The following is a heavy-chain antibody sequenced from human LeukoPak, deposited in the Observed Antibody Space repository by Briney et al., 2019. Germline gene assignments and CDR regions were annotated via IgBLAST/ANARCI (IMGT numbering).Heavy chain of an antibody. CDR2: IFYSGST. J-gene: IGHJ4*02. D-gene: IGHD6-19*01. V-gene: IGHV4-59*08. Sequence: SETLSLTCTVSGGSINNYYWSWIRQPPGKGLEWIGYIFYSGSTNYNPSLKSRVTMSVDTSKNQFSLKLSSVTAADTAVYYCARHFRPDSSGWYGLDYRGEGTLVTVSS. CDR3: ARHFRPDSSGWYGLDY. CDR1: GGSINNYY.